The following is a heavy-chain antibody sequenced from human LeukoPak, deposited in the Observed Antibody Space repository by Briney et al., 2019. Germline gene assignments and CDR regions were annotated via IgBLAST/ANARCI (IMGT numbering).Heavy chain of an antibody. V-gene: IGHV4-39*01. J-gene: IGHJ3*02. CDR1: GASISSNNDY. D-gene: IGHD3-22*01. Sequence: PSETLSLTCTVSGASISSNNDYWGWIRQPPGKGLEWVGSFSYSGNTDYNPSLKSRVTISVDTSKNQFSLKLSSVTATDTAVYYCARHVSLSSAYTFDIWGQGTMVTVSS. CDR3: ARHVSLSSAYTFDI. CDR2: FSYSGNT.